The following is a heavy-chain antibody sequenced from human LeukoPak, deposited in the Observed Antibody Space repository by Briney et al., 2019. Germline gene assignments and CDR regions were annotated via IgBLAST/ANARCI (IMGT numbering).Heavy chain of an antibody. Sequence: ASVKVSCKASGYTFTGYYMHWVRQAPAQGLEWMGWINPNSGGTNYAQKLQGWVTMTRDTSISTAYMELSRLRSDDTAVYYCARGYCSGGSCYFDPWGQGTLVTVSS. CDR2: INPNSGGT. D-gene: IGHD2-15*01. J-gene: IGHJ5*02. CDR1: GYTFTGYY. CDR3: ARGYCSGGSCYFDP. V-gene: IGHV1-2*04.